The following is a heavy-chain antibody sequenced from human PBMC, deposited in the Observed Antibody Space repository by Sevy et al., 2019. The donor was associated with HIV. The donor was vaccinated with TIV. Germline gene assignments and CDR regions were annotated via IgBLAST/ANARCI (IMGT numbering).Heavy chain of an antibody. CDR2: IRFDGSMK. Sequence: GGSLRLSCAASGFRFSDYGMHWVRQAPGKGLEWVSLIRFDGSMKYIADSVKGRFTISRDKVKDTLYLQMNSLRPEDPAVYYCAKDHYDYRTGYYGYYGMDVWGQGTTVTVSS. V-gene: IGHV3-30*02. CDR1: GFRFSDYG. J-gene: IGHJ6*02. D-gene: IGHD3-3*01. CDR3: AKDHYDYRTGYYGYYGMDV.